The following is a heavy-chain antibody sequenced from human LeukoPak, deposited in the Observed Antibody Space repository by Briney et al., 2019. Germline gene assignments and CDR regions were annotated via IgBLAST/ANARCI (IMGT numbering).Heavy chain of an antibody. D-gene: IGHD5-18*01. CDR2: IKHDGSEK. V-gene: IGHV3-7*03. CDR1: GFAFSSSW. Sequence: PGGSLRLSCAASGFAFSSSWMSWVRQAPGKGLEWLACIKHDGSEKHYVDSVKGRFTISRDNAKNSLYLQMNSLRAEDTAVYYCAGGDTAMEFDYWGQGTLVTVSS. CDR3: AGGDTAMEFDY. J-gene: IGHJ4*02.